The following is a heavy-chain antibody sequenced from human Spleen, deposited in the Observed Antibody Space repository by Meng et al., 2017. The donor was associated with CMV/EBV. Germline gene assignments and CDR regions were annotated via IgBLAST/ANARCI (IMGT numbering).Heavy chain of an antibody. V-gene: IGHV4-34*01. D-gene: IGHD1-1*01. J-gene: IGHJ5*02. CDR3: ARGVRFDP. CDR2: INEGGSA. Sequence: VSLTGGVWGGCFGGYWGSGGREAPGEGLGWSGEINEGGSANYKPSVKSRVTISVDTSKSQFALERGCVAAAGTAVYYCARGVRFDPWGQGTLVTVSS. CDR1: GGCFGGYW.